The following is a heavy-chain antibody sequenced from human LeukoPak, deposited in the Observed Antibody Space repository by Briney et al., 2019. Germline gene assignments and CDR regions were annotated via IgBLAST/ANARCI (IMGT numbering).Heavy chain of an antibody. D-gene: IGHD1-1*01. Sequence: GGSLRLSCAASGFTFSSYTMHWIRQAPGKGLEWVSSISGSNSYIFYADSVKGRFTVSRDSAKDSLYLQMNSLRAEDTAVYYCARALTTLTYEGYWGQGTLVTVSS. J-gene: IGHJ4*02. CDR1: GFTFSSYT. CDR3: ARALTTLTYEGY. V-gene: IGHV3-21*01. CDR2: ISGSNSYI.